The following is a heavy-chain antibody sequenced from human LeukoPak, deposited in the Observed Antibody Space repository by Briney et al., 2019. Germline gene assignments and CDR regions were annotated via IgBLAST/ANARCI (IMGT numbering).Heavy chain of an antibody. CDR3: AREVAGPIFDY. J-gene: IGHJ4*02. CDR2: ISAYNGNT. D-gene: IGHD6-19*01. V-gene: IGHV1-18*01. CDR1: GYTFTSYG. Sequence: ASVKVSCKASGYTFTSYGISWVRQAPGQGLEWMGWISAYNGNTNYAQKLQGRVTITADESTSTAYMELSSLRSEDTAVYYCAREVAGPIFDYWGQGTLVTVSS.